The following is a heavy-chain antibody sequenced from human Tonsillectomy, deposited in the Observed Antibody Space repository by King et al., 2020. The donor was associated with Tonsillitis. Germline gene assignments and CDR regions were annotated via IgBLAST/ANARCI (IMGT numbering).Heavy chain of an antibody. V-gene: IGHV3-23*04. CDR1: GFTFSNYA. CDR2: ISHSGGST. CDR3: AKEGYDFWSGFVLA. D-gene: IGHD3-3*01. J-gene: IGHJ5*02. Sequence: VQLVESGGGLVQPGGSLRLSCAASGFTFSNYAMSWVRQAPRKGLEWVSAISHSGGSTYYADSVKGRFTISRDNSKNTLYVQMNSLRAEDTAVYYCAKEGYDFWSGFVLAWGQGTLVTVSS.